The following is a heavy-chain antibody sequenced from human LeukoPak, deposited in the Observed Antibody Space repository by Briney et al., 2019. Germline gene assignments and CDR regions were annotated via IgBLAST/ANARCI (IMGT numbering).Heavy chain of an antibody. V-gene: IGHV3-23*01. CDR2: ISGSGGST. J-gene: IGHJ6*03. Sequence: PGGSLRLSCAASGFTFSSYAMSWVRQAPGKGLEWVSAISGSGGSTYYADSVKGRFTISRDNSKNTLYLQMNILRAEDTAVYYCANTPRGNYDSSGYYYYYYYYMDVWGKGTTVTVSS. CDR3: ANTPRGNYDSSGYYYYYYYYMDV. D-gene: IGHD3-22*01. CDR1: GFTFSSYA.